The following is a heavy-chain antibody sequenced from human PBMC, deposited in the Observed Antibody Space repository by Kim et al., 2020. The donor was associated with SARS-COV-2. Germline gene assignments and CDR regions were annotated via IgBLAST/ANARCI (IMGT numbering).Heavy chain of an antibody. CDR2: IWYDGSNK. CDR3: ARDRRGYSYGFDY. V-gene: IGHV3-33*01. Sequence: GGSLRLSCAASGFTFSSYGMHWVRQAPGKGLEWVAVIWYDGSNKYYADSVKGRFTISRDNSKNTLYLQINSLRAEDTAVYYCARDRRGYSYGFDYWGQGTLVTVSS. D-gene: IGHD5-18*01. J-gene: IGHJ4*02. CDR1: GFTFSSYG.